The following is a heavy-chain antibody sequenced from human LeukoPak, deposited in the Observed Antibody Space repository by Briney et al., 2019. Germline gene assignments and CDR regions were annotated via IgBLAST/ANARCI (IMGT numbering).Heavy chain of an antibody. D-gene: IGHD3-16*01. CDR3: ARLHALRAEEFDP. V-gene: IGHV4-59*01. J-gene: IGHJ5*02. CDR2: IYYNGVT. CDR1: GGSIINYY. Sequence: SETLSLTCTVSGGSIINYYWSWIRQPPGRGLEWLGYIYYNGVTNYNPSLKSRLTISVDTSKNQFSLKLTSVTAADTAIYYCARLHALRAEEFDPWGQGTLVTVSS.